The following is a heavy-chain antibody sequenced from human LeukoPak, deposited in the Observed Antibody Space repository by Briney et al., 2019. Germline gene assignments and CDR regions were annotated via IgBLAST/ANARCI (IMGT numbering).Heavy chain of an antibody. J-gene: IGHJ3*02. CDR2: ISYDGSNK. CDR3: ARLVYPIVVVPAAIFGDDAFDI. Sequence: PGGSLRLSCAASGFTFSSYAMHWVRQAPGKGLEWVAVISYDGSNKYYADSVKGRFTISRDNSKNTLYLQINNLRAEDTAVYYCARLVYPIVVVPAAIFGDDAFDIWGQGTMVTVSS. D-gene: IGHD2-2*01. CDR1: GFTFSSYA. V-gene: IGHV3-30*04.